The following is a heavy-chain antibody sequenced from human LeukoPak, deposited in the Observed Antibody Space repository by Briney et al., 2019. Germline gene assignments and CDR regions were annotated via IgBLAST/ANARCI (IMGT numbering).Heavy chain of an antibody. V-gene: IGHV4-59*01. Sequence: SQTLSLTCTVSGGSISSYYWSWIRQPPGKGLEWIGYIYYSGSTNYNPSLKSRVTISVDTSKNQFSLKLSSVTAADTAVYYCARNKNYFDYWGQGTLVTVSS. CDR1: GGSISSYY. CDR3: ARNKNYFDY. D-gene: IGHD1/OR15-1a*01. CDR2: IYYSGST. J-gene: IGHJ4*02.